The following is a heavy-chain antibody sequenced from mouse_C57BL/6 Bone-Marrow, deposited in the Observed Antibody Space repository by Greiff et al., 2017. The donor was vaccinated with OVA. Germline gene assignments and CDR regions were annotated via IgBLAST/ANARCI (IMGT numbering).Heavy chain of an antibody. CDR3: TFITTVVDY. J-gene: IGHJ2*01. V-gene: IGHV14-4*01. D-gene: IGHD1-1*01. Sequence: LQQSGAELVRPGASVKLSCTASGFNIKDDYMHWVKQRPEQGLEWIGWIDPENGDTEYASKFQGKATITADTSSNTAYLQLSSLTSEDTAVYYCTFITTVVDYWGQGTTLTVSS. CDR2: IDPENGDT. CDR1: GFNIKDDY.